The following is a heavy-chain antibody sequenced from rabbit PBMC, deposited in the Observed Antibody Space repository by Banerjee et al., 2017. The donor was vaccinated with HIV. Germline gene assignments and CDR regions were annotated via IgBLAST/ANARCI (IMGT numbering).Heavy chain of an antibody. J-gene: IGHJ4*01. CDR2: INTNSGNT. D-gene: IGHD7-1*01. Sequence: QGPRDGSGRRLVKPEAFLTFTCTASGFSFNNNYVMCWVRQAPGKGLEWIACINTNSGNTVYASWAKGRFTISIILSPPLPMSTPSPSAAVSATDIKPTDTVGTAQLNLGSWGQGTLVTVS. CDR3: PTDTVGTAQLNLGS. V-gene: IGHV1S45*01. CDR1: GFSFNNNYV.